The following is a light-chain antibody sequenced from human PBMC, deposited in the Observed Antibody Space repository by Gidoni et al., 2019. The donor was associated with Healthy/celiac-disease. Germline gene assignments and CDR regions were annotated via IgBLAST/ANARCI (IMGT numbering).Light chain of an antibody. CDR1: QSLLHSNGYNY. V-gene: IGKV2-28*01. Sequence: DIVMTQSPLSLPVTPGEPASISCRSSQSLLHSNGYNYLDWYLQKPGQSPQLLIYLGSNRASGVPDRFSGSGSGTDFTLKISRVEAEDVGVYYCMQALQTPLATFGGXTKVEIK. CDR2: LGS. CDR3: MQALQTPLAT. J-gene: IGKJ4*01.